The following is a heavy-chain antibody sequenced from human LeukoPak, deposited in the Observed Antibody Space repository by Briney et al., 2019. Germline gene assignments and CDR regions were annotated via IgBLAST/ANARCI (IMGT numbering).Heavy chain of an antibody. CDR2: ISWNSGSV. CDR3: AKGPGGNGGTLLFDY. CDR1: GFTFDDYA. Sequence: GGSLRLSCAASGFTFDDYAMHWVRQAPGKGLEWVSGISWNSGSVGYADSVKGRFTISRDNAKNSLYLQMNSLRAEDTALYYCAKGPGGNGGTLLFDYWGQGTLVTVSS. D-gene: IGHD4-23*01. J-gene: IGHJ4*02. V-gene: IGHV3-9*01.